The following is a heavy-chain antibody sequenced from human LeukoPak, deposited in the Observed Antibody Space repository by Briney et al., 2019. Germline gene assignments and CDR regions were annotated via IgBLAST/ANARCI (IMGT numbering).Heavy chain of an antibody. D-gene: IGHD2-15*01. Sequence: PGGSLRLSCAVSGFTFSNYWMNWVRQAPGKGLEWVAFIRYDGSNKYYADSVKGRFTISRDNSKNTLYLQMNSLRAEDTAVYYCAKDPSEYCSGGSCYSPAENWGQGALVTVSS. CDR2: IRYDGSNK. CDR1: GFTFSNYW. CDR3: AKDPSEYCSGGSCYSPAEN. V-gene: IGHV3-30*02. J-gene: IGHJ4*02.